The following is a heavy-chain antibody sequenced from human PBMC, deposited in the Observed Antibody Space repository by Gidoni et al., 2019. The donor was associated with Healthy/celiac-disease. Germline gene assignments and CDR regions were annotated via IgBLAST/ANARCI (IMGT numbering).Heavy chain of an antibody. Sequence: QVQLQESGPGLVKPSQTLSLTCTVSGGSISSGSYYWSWVRQPAGKGREWIGRIYTSGSTNYNPSLKSRVIMSVDTSKNQFSLKLSSVTAADTAVYYCARDLGWWELSDWGQGTLVTVSS. CDR3: ARDLGWWELSD. CDR1: GGSISSGSYY. CDR2: IYTSGST. V-gene: IGHV4-61*02. D-gene: IGHD1-26*01. J-gene: IGHJ4*02.